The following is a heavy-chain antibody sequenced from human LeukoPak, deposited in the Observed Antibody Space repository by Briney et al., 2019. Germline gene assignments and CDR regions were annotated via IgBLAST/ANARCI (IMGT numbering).Heavy chain of an antibody. Sequence: PGGSLRLSCAASGFTFSSYAMSWVRQAPGKGLEWVSAISGSGDITYLADSVKGRFTISRDNSKNTLYLQMNGLRAEDTAVYLCAKQYTNSWFFDYWGQGTLVTVPS. CDR3: AKQYTNSWFFDY. CDR1: GFTFSSYA. J-gene: IGHJ4*02. CDR2: ISGSGDIT. V-gene: IGHV3-23*01. D-gene: IGHD6-13*01.